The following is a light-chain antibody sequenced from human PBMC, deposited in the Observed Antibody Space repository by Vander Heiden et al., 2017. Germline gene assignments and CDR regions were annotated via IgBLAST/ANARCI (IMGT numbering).Light chain of an antibody. V-gene: IGKV3-15*01. CDR2: AAS. CDR3: QQYDQWPPVT. J-gene: IGKJ5*01. Sequence: EIVMTQSPATLSVSPGERATLSCRASQSVSTNLAWYQQKPGQPPRLLIFAASTRATGFPARFSGGGSGTEFTLTISSRQSEDSAVYYCQQYDQWPPVTFGQGTRLEIK. CDR1: QSVSTN.